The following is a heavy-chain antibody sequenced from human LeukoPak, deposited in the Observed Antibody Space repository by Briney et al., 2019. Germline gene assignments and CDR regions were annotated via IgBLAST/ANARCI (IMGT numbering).Heavy chain of an antibody. Sequence: PSETLSLTCTVPGGSISSYYWSWIRQPPGEGLEWIGYIYYSGSTNYNPSLKSRVTISVDTSKNQFSLKLSSVTAADTAVYYCARVDWNWYFDLWGRGTLVTVSS. CDR1: GGSISSYY. CDR2: IYYSGST. J-gene: IGHJ2*01. CDR3: ARVDWNWYFDL. V-gene: IGHV4-59*01. D-gene: IGHD3-9*01.